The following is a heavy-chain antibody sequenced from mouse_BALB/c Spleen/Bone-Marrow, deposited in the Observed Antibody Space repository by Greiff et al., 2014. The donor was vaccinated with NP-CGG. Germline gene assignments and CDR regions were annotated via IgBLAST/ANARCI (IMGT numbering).Heavy chain of an antibody. V-gene: IGHV7-3*02. J-gene: IGHJ1*01. Sequence: EVMLVESGGGLVQPGGSLRLSCATSGFTFTDYYMSWVRQTPGKALEWLGFIRNKANGYTADYSVSVKGRFTISRDNSQNILYLQMNTLRAEDSATYYCAGDENYDIYWYFDVWGAGTTVTVSS. CDR3: AGDENYDIYWYFDV. CDR2: IRNKANGYTA. D-gene: IGHD1-1*01. CDR1: GFTFTDYY.